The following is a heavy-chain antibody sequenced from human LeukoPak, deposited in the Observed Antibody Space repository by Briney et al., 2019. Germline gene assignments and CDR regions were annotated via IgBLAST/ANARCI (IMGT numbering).Heavy chain of an antibody. CDR1: GGSISSSSYY. J-gene: IGHJ4*01. V-gene: IGHV4-39*01. D-gene: IGHD4-23*01. CDR3: ARHVPYGGNLAYSDY. Sequence: SETLSLTCTVSGGSISSSSYYWGWIRQPPGKGLEWIGSIYYSGSTYYNPSLKSRVTISVDTSKNQFSLKLSSVTAADTAVYYCARHVPYGGNLAYSDYWGEGALVTVSS. CDR2: IYYSGST.